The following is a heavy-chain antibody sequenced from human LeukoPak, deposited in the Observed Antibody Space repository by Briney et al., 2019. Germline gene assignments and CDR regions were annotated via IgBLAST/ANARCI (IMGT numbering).Heavy chain of an antibody. V-gene: IGHV1-3*01. CDR2: INAGNGNT. CDR3: ARGEDYGDYYY. D-gene: IGHD4-17*01. J-gene: IGHJ4*02. Sequence: ASVEVSCKASGYTFTSYAMHWVRQAPGQRLEWMGWINAGNGNTKYSQKFQGRVTITRDTSASTAYMELSSLRSEDTAVYYCARGEDYGDYYYWGQGTLVTVSS. CDR1: GYTFTSYA.